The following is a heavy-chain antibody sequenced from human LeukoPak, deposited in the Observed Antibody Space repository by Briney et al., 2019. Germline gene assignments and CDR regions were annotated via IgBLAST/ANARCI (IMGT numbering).Heavy chain of an antibody. CDR1: GGSFSSYY. Sequence: SEPLSLTCTVSGGSFSSYYWSWLRQPPGKGLEWIGYIYYSGSTNYNPSLKSRVTISVDTSKNQFSLKLTSVTAADTAVYYCARRDYKYSSLDYWGQGTLVTVSS. CDR3: ARRDYKYSSLDY. CDR2: IYYSGST. V-gene: IGHV4-59*08. J-gene: IGHJ4*02. D-gene: IGHD4/OR15-4a*01.